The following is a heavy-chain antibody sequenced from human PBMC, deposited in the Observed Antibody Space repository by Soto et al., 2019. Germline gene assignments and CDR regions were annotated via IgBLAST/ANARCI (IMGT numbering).Heavy chain of an antibody. CDR1: GGSISSGDYY. J-gene: IGHJ6*02. CDR3: ARDPKYYDFWSGYYRGGYYGMDV. D-gene: IGHD3-3*01. Sequence: SETLSLSCTVCGGSISSGDYYWSWIRQPPGKGLEWMGYIYYSGSTYYNPSLKSRVTISVDTSKNQFSLKLSSVTAADTAVYYCARDPKYYDFWSGYYRGGYYGMDVWGQGTTVTVSS. CDR2: IYYSGST. V-gene: IGHV4-30-4*01.